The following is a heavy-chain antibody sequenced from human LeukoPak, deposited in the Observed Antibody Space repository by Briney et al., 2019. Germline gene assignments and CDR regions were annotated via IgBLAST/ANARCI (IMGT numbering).Heavy chain of an antibody. J-gene: IGHJ4*02. CDR1: GYTLSRYG. Sequence: GASVKVSCKASGYTLSRYGISWVRQAPGQGLEWMGWSSAYNENTNSALKVQGRVTMTTDTSPSTAYVELRSLRSDDTAVYYCAGDLCSVEPAAPCYYFDYWGQGTLVTVSS. CDR3: AGDLCSVEPAAPCYYFDY. D-gene: IGHD2-2*01. V-gene: IGHV1-18*01. CDR2: SSAYNENT.